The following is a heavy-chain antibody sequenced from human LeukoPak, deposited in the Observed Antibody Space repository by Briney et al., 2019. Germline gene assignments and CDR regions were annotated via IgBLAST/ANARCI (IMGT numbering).Heavy chain of an antibody. J-gene: IGHJ3*02. CDR2: IYTSGST. Sequence: SETLSLTCTVSGGSISSYYWSWIRQPAGKGLEWIGRIYTSGSTNYNPSLKSRVTMSVDTSKNQFSLKLSSVTAADTAVYYCARDGSSGWYGDAFDIWGQGTMVTVSS. V-gene: IGHV4-4*07. D-gene: IGHD6-19*01. CDR3: ARDGSSGWYGDAFDI. CDR1: GGSISSYY.